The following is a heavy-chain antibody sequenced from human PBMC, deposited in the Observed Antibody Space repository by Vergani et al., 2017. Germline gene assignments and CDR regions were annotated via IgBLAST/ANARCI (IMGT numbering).Heavy chain of an antibody. Sequence: EVQLVQSGAEVKKPGESLKISCKGSGYSFTSYWIGWVRQMPGKGLEWIGYIYYSGSTYYNPSLKSRVTISVDTSKNQFSLKLSSVTAADTAVYYCARRKWELEEGGYYYMDVWGKGTTVTVSS. D-gene: IGHD1-26*01. V-gene: IGHV5-51*01. J-gene: IGHJ6*03. CDR2: IYYSGST. CDR3: ARRKWELEEGGYYYMDV. CDR1: GYSFTSYW.